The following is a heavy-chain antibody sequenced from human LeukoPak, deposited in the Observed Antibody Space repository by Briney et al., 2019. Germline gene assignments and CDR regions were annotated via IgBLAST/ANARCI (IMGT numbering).Heavy chain of an antibody. CDR3: ARLKRYYYDSSFDP. Sequence: SETLSLTCAVYGGSFSGYYWSWIRQPPGKGLEWIGEINHSGSTNYNPSLKSRVTTSVDTSKNQFSLKLSSVTAADTAVYYCARLKRYYYDSSFDPWGQGTLVTVSS. D-gene: IGHD3-22*01. V-gene: IGHV4-34*01. CDR1: GGSFSGYY. CDR2: INHSGST. J-gene: IGHJ5*02.